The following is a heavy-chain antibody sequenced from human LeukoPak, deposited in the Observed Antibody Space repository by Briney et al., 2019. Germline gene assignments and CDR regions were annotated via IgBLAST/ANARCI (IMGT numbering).Heavy chain of an antibody. D-gene: IGHD3-3*01. V-gene: IGHV3-23*01. J-gene: IGHJ4*02. Sequence: PGGSLRLSCAASGFTFSSCAMSWVRQAPGKGLEWVSAISGSGGSTYYADSVKGRFTISRDNSKNTLYLQMNSLRAEDTAVYNCAKDPVLRFLEWLVPYYFDYWGQGTLVTVSS. CDR1: GFTFSSCA. CDR2: ISGSGGST. CDR3: AKDPVLRFLEWLVPYYFDY.